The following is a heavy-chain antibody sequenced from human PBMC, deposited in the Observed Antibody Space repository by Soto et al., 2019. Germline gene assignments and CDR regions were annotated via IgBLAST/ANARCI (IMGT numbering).Heavy chain of an antibody. D-gene: IGHD2-2*03. CDR3: AREGNLGRWIQPLDS. CDR1: GDSISSTRW. CDR2: IYHGGNT. V-gene: IGHV4-4*02. Sequence: PSETLSLTCTVSGDSISSTRWWSWVRQSPGKGLEWIGNIYHGGNTNYSPSLKSRVTMSVDTSKNHFSLKLISVTTADTAVYFCAREGNLGRWIQPLDSWGLGTLVTVSS. J-gene: IGHJ4*02.